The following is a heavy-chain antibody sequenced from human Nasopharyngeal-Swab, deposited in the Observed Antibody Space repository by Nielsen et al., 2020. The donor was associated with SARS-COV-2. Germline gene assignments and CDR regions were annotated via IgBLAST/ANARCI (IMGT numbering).Heavy chain of an antibody. CDR2: INGTGDTT. CDR3: ASRGASADPSTRDLPFSRRTFDL. Sequence: GGSLRLSCAASGFTFSSYSMSWLRQAPGKGLEWVSTINGTGDTTYYADSVKGRFTISRDNSENTVSLQMNSLRAEDTAVYYCASRGASADPSTRDLPFSRRTFDLWGRGTLVTVSS. V-gene: IGHV3-23*01. CDR1: GFTFSSYS. J-gene: IGHJ2*01. D-gene: IGHD6-13*01.